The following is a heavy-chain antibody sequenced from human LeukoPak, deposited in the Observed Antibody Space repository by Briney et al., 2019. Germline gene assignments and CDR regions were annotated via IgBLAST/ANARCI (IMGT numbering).Heavy chain of an antibody. CDR1: GGSFSGYY. CDR3: ARHHYPYSSSAPFDY. Sequence: PSETLSLTCAVYGGSFSGYYWSWIRQPPGKGLEWIGEINHSGSTNYNPSLKSRVTISVDTSKNQFSLRLSSVTAADTAVYYCARHHYPYSSSAPFDYWGQGTLVTVSS. J-gene: IGHJ4*02. V-gene: IGHV4-34*01. CDR2: INHSGST. D-gene: IGHD6-13*01.